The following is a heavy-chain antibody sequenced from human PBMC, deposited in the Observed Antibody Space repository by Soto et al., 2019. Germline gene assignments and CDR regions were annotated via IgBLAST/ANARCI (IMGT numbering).Heavy chain of an antibody. CDR2: IIPILGIA. J-gene: IGHJ5*02. V-gene: IGHV1-69*02. D-gene: IGHD2-2*01. Sequence: SVKVSCKASVGTFSSYTISWVRQAPGQGLEWMGRIIPILGIANYAQKFQGRVTITADKSTSTAYMELSSLRSEDTAVYYCARSGVVVPAAMANWFDPWGQGTLVTVSS. CDR3: ARSGVVVPAAMANWFDP. CDR1: VGTFSSYT.